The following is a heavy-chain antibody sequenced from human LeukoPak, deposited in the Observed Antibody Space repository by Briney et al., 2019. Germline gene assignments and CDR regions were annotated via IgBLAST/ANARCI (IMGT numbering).Heavy chain of an antibody. J-gene: IGHJ4*02. Sequence: ASVKVSCKASGYTFTSYDINWVRQATGQGLEWMGWMNPNSGNTGYAQKFQGRVTITRNTSISTAYMELSSLRSEDTAVYYCAEERAAEGIPYFDYWGQGTLVTVSS. CDR2: MNPNSGNT. CDR1: GYTFTSYD. V-gene: IGHV1-8*03. CDR3: AEERAAEGIPYFDY. D-gene: IGHD6-13*01.